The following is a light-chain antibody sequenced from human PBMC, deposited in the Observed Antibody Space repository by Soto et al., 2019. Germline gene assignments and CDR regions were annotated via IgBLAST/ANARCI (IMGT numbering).Light chain of an antibody. CDR1: ERLSNY. Sequence: EIGMTKSQATLSVSPRERVTLSCRASERLSNYLAWYQQKPGQAPMLIIYGASTKATGIPATFSGSGSATYFTLTSSCLQSEDCAVYYCQSYNDWPFTFGQGTKMEI. CDR3: QSYNDWPFT. J-gene: IGKJ2*01. V-gene: IGKV3-15*01. CDR2: GAS.